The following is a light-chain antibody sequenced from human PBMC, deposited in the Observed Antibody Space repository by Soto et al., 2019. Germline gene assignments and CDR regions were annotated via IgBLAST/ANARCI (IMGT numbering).Light chain of an antibody. V-gene: IGKV3-20*01. Sequence: EIVLTQSPGTLSLSPGERATLSCRASQTVTRNYLAWHQQKPGQTPRLLVYGASSRATGIPDRFSGSGSGTDFTLTINSLEPEDFAVYYCQQYAGSPRTFGQGTKVDIK. CDR1: QTVTRNY. CDR2: GAS. CDR3: QQYAGSPRT. J-gene: IGKJ1*01.